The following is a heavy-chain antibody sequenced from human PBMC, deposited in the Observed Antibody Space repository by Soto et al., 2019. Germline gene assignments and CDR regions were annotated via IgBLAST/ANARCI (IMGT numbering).Heavy chain of an antibody. D-gene: IGHD6-6*01. CDR3: ASAARRARTFDY. J-gene: IGHJ4*02. CDR2: IYYSGST. V-gene: IGHV4-30-4*01. Sequence: SLDLRCTVSGGSISSGDYYWSWIRQPPGKGLEWIRYIYYSGSTYYNPSLKSRVTISVDTSKNQFSLKLSSVTAADTAVYYCASAARRARTFDYWGQGTLVTVSS. CDR1: GGSISSGDYY.